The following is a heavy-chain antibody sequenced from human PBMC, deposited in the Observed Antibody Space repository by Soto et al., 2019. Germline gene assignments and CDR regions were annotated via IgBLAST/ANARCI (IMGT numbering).Heavy chain of an antibody. V-gene: IGHV4-31*11. D-gene: IGHD3-22*01. J-gene: IGHJ5*02. Sequence: LSLTCAVSGGSITSGAYYWTWIRQHPGKGLEWIAYIHYSGRTYYNPSLKSRVTISVDTSNNQFSLKLSSVTAADTAVYCCARYYFDSSGYSNWFDPWGQGTLVTVSS. CDR2: IHYSGRT. CDR1: GGSITSGAYY. CDR3: ARYYFDSSGYSNWFDP.